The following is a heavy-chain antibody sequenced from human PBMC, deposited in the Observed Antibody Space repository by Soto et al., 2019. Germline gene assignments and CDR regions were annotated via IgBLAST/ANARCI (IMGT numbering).Heavy chain of an antibody. CDR1: GYTFSNFW. D-gene: IGHD6-13*01. V-gene: IGHV5-51*01. CDR3: ARSPRSSPYFDF. CDR2: IYPGDHET. Sequence: GESLKISCQCSGYTFSNFWIGWVRQLPGQGLEWMGIIYPGDHETRYSPSFLGKVTISAETSINTAYLRWSSLEASDSAFYFCARSPRSSPYFDFWGQGALVT. J-gene: IGHJ4*02.